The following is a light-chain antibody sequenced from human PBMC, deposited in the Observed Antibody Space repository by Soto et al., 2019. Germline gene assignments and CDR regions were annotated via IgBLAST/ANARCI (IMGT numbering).Light chain of an antibody. CDR2: GAS. V-gene: IGKV3-20*01. Sequence: IILTQSPDTLSLSPGERATLSCKASQTVSSKYLAWCKQRPGQAPRLLIYGASTRAAGIPDRFSGSGSGTEFTLTITRLEPEDSEVYFCQQYTGPPTTFGQGTRLEIK. CDR3: QQYTGPPTT. CDR1: QTVSSKY. J-gene: IGKJ5*01.